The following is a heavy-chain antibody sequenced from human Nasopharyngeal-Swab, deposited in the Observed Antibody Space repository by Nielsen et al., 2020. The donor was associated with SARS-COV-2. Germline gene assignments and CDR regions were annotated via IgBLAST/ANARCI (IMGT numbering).Heavy chain of an antibody. CDR3: ARDMVLLPYSGSYPDAFDI. CDR1: GFTFSSYA. J-gene: IGHJ3*02. V-gene: IGHV3-33*08. Sequence: GGSLRLSCAASGFTFSSYAMHWVRQAPGKGLEWVAVIWYDGSNKYYADSVKGRFTISRDNSKNTLYLQMNSLRAEDTAVYYCARDMVLLPYSGSYPDAFDIWGQGTMVTVSS. CDR2: IWYDGSNK. D-gene: IGHD1-26*01.